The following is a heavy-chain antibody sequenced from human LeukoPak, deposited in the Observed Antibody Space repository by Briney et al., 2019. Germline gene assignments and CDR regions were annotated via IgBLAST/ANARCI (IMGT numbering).Heavy chain of an antibody. Sequence: PGGSLRLSCAASGFTVSSNYMSWVRQAPGKGLEWVSVIYSGGSTYYADSVKGRFTISRDNSKNTLYLQMNSLRAEDTAVYYCARYSSGWSYFDYWGQGTLVTVSS. CDR3: ARYSSGWSYFDY. CDR1: GFTVSSNY. CDR2: IYSGGST. J-gene: IGHJ4*02. V-gene: IGHV3-53*01. D-gene: IGHD6-19*01.